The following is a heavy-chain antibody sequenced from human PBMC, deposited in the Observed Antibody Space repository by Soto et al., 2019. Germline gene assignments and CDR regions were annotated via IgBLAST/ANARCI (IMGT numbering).Heavy chain of an antibody. D-gene: IGHD6-19*01. J-gene: IGHJ6*02. CDR1: GGTFSSYA. V-gene: IGHV1-69*05. CDR2: IIPIFGTA. Sequence: SVKVSCKASGGTFSSYAISWVRQAPGQGLEWMGGIIPIFGTANYAQKFQGRVTITTDESTSTAYMELSSLRSEDTAVYYCAVWLVRGRAHYYYGMDVWGQGTTVTVSS. CDR3: AVWLVRGRAHYYYGMDV.